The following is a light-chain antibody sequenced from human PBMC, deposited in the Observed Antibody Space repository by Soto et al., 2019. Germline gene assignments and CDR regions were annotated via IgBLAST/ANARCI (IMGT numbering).Light chain of an antibody. Sequence: MTQSPATLSVSPGERVSLSCRASQSISTNLAWYQQKPGQAPRLLIYGASTRDTHIPDRFSGTGSETEFTLSVSSLQSEDFATYYCQQAHSFPYTFGQGTKLRIK. V-gene: IGKV3-15*01. CDR1: QSISTN. CDR3: QQAHSFPYT. CDR2: GAS. J-gene: IGKJ2*01.